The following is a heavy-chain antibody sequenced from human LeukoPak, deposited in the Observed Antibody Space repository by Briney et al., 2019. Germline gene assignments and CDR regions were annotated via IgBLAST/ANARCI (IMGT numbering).Heavy chain of an antibody. CDR3: ARDFYYYYDSSGYDY. V-gene: IGHV3-21*01. CDR2: ISSSSSYI. J-gene: IGHJ4*02. Sequence: GGSLRLSCAASGFTFSSYSMNWVRQAPGKGLEWVSSISSSSSYIYYADSVKGRFTISRDNAKNSLYLQVNSLRAEDTAVYYCARDFYYYYDSSGYDYWGQGTLVTVSS. D-gene: IGHD3-22*01. CDR1: GFTFSSYS.